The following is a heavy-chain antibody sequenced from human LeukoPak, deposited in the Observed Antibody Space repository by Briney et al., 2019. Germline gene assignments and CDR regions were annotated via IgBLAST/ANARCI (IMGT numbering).Heavy chain of an antibody. CDR3: ARDSTYYYDSGSSGPHYFDN. Sequence: PGRSLRLSCEASGFTFSNYAMHWVRQAPGKGPEWVSIISSGGVYEYYADSVKGRFTISRDNSKNTLYLQLNSLRPEDTAVYYCARDSTYYYDSGSSGPHYFDNWGQGTLVTVSS. CDR2: ISSGGVYE. J-gene: IGHJ4*02. CDR1: GFTFSNYA. V-gene: IGHV3-30*01. D-gene: IGHD3-10*01.